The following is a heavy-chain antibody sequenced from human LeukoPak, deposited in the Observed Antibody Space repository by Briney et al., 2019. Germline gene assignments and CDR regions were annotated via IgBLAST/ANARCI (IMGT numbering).Heavy chain of an antibody. CDR3: ARDQFVAIDY. Sequence: PGGSLRLSCAASGFTFRSYEMNWVRQAPGKGLEWVSYISRSGSTIYYADSVKGRFTISRDNAKNSLYLQLNSLRAEDTAVYYCARDQFVAIDYWGQGTLVTVSS. CDR1: GFTFRSYE. J-gene: IGHJ4*02. CDR2: ISRSGSTI. V-gene: IGHV3-48*03. D-gene: IGHD2-15*01.